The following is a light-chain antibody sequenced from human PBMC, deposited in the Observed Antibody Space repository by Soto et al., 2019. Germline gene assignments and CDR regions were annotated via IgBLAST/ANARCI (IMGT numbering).Light chain of an antibody. Sequence: QSVLTQPPSASGTPGQRVTISCSGSSSNIGSNTVNWYQQLPGTAPKLLIYSNNQRPSGVPDRFSGSKSGNTASLTVSGLQAEDEADYYCSSYAGSSVVFGGGTKLTVL. CDR1: SSNIGSNT. CDR3: SSYAGSSVV. CDR2: SNN. J-gene: IGLJ2*01. V-gene: IGLV1-44*01.